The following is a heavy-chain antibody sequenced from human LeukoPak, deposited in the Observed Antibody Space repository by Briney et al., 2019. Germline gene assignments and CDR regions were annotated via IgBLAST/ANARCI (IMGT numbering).Heavy chain of an antibody. V-gene: IGHV4-59*11. CDR3: ATIKRGSIFGYFDF. CDR2: MFDSENT. Sequence: SETLSLTCTVSGVSISCHYWSWIRQPPGKGLEWIGYMFDSENTKDNPSLKSRITLSADTSKNQFSLRLNSVTAADTAVYYCATIKRGSIFGYFDFWGQGILVTVSS. J-gene: IGHJ4*02. CDR1: GVSISCHY. D-gene: IGHD5-18*01.